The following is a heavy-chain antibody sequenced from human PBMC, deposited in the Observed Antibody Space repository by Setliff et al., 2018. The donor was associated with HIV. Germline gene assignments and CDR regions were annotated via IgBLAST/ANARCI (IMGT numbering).Heavy chain of an antibody. V-gene: IGHV1-2*04. Sequence: GASVKVSCKASGYTFTDNYIHWVRQAPGQGLEWMAWINSATGGTNYAQNFQGWVTVTRDTSTRTVYMELSSLTSDDTAVYFCARVLSVTMIRGAHGYWGQGTLVTVSS. D-gene: IGHD3-10*01. CDR2: INSATGGT. J-gene: IGHJ4*02. CDR1: GYTFTDNY. CDR3: ARVLSVTMIRGAHGY.